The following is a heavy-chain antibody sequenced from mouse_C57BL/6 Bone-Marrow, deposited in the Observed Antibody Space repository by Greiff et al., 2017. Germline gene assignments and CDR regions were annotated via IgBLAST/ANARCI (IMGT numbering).Heavy chain of an antibody. Sequence: QVQLQQSGPELVKPGASVKMSCKASGYTFTSYWITWVKQRPGQGLEWIGDIYPGRGSTNYNEKFKSKATLNVDTSSSTAYMQLSSLTSEGSAVYYGTRAYYRNDGYFDVWGKGTTVTVSS. J-gene: IGHJ1*03. CDR1: GYTFTSYW. D-gene: IGHD2-14*01. CDR2: IYPGRGST. CDR3: TRAYYRNDGYFDV. V-gene: IGHV1-55*01.